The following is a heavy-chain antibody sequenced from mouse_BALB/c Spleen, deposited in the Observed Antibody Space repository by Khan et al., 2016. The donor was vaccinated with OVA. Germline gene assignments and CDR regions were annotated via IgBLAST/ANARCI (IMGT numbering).Heavy chain of an antibody. V-gene: IGHV1-9*01. J-gene: IGHJ1*01. D-gene: IGHD2-1*01. CDR2: ILPGSGSI. CDR3: AKYGNHWYFDV. Sequence: QVQLKQSGAELMKPGASVKISCKATGYTFSSYWIEWVKQRPGHGLEWIGEILPGSGSINYNAKFKGKATFTADTSSNTAYMQLSSLTSEDSAVYYCAKYGNHWYFDVWGAGTTVTVSS. CDR1: GYTFSSYW.